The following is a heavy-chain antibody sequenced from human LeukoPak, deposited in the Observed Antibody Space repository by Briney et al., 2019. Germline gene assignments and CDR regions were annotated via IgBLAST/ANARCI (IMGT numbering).Heavy chain of an antibody. Sequence: GGSLRLSCAASGFTFSSYGMHWVRQAPGKGLEWVAVIWYDGSNKYYADSVKGRFTISRDNSKNTLYLQINSLRAEDTAVYYCARDLSIAARPRWFDPWGQGTLVTVSS. D-gene: IGHD6-6*01. CDR1: GFTFSSYG. J-gene: IGHJ5*02. CDR2: IWYDGSNK. V-gene: IGHV3-33*01. CDR3: ARDLSIAARPRWFDP.